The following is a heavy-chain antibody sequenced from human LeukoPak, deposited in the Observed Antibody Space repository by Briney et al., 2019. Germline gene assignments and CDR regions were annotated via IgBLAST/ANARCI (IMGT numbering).Heavy chain of an antibody. Sequence: GGSLRPSCVASGSNFGDYYMSWGRQAPGKGLEWVADIRHDGSDVYNVDSVRGRFTISRDNAKNSLFLQMNSLKDEDTAVYYCARDGSGSDFSLDYWGQGTLVTVSS. D-gene: IGHD3-10*01. CDR3: ARDGSGSDFSLDY. CDR1: GSNFGDYY. CDR2: IRHDGSDV. J-gene: IGHJ4*02. V-gene: IGHV3-7*04.